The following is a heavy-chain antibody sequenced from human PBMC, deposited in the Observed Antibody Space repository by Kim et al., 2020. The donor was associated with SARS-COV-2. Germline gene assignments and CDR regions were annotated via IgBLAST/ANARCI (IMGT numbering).Heavy chain of an antibody. D-gene: IGHD3-10*01. CDR2: ISYDGSNK. V-gene: IGHV3-30*18. CDR1: GFTFSNYA. J-gene: IGHJ4*02. Sequence: GGSLRLSCAASGFTFSNYAMHWVRQAPGKGLEWVAVISYDGSNKHYADSVKGRFTISRDSSKNTLYLQMNSLRADDTAVYYCAKAWEPYYFCSGRLNFDFWGQGTLVTVSS. CDR3: AKAWEPYYFCSGRLNFDF.